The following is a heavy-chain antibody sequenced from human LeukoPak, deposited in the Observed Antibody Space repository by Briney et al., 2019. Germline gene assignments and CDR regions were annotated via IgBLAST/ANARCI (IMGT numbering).Heavy chain of an antibody. CDR2: IVPILGIA. Sequence: GPSVKLSCTASGGTFSSYTITGVRQAPAQGLEWMGRIVPILGIANYAHKFQGRVTITEDKSTCTASLELNSLRPEDTAVYDCARGSNRGLYYYDSRGYPFDYWGEAAMVTVS. D-gene: IGHD3-22*01. J-gene: IGHJ4*02. CDR1: GGTFSSYT. CDR3: ARGSNRGLYYYDSRGYPFDY. V-gene: IGHV1-69*02.